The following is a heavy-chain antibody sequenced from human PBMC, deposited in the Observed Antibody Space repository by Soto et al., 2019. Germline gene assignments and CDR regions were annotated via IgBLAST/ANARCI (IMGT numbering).Heavy chain of an antibody. CDR3: ARGYDYVWGSSSQGLDY. J-gene: IGHJ4*02. CDR2: IYYSGST. CDR1: GGSISSYY. Sequence: PSETLSLTCTVSGGSISSYYWSWIRQPPGKGLEWIGYIYYSGSTNYNPSLQSRVTISVDTSKNQFSLKLSSVTAADTAVYYCARGYDYVWGSSSQGLDYWGQGTLVTVSS. V-gene: IGHV4-59*01. D-gene: IGHD3-16*01.